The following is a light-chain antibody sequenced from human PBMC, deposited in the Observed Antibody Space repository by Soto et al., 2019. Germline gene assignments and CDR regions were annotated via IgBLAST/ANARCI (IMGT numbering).Light chain of an antibody. CDR1: QSVSDH. J-gene: IGKJ5*01. CDR2: DAS. V-gene: IGKV3-11*01. CDR3: QQYGGARAIS. Sequence: ETVCRQSRATLSLSPAEGVTPSCRPSQSVSDHLAWSQPKPRQAPRLLIYDASNRVTGIPVRFRGSGSGTDYTLTIRSLESADFAVYYGQQYGGARAISIGEGTR.